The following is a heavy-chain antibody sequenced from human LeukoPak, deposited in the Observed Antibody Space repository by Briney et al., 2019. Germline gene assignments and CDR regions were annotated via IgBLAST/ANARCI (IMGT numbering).Heavy chain of an antibody. CDR2: INTNTGNP. CDR3: AREGINYFDY. D-gene: IGHD5-24*01. V-gene: IGHV7-4-1*02. J-gene: IGHJ4*02. Sequence: GASVNVSCKASGYTFTSYAMNWVRQAPGHALEWMGWINTNTGNPTYAQGFTGRFVFSLDTSVSTAYLQISSLKAEDTAVYYCAREGINYFDYWGQGTLVTVSS. CDR1: GYTFTSYA.